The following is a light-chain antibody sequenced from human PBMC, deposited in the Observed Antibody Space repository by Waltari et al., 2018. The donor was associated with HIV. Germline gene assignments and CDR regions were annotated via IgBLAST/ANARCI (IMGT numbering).Light chain of an antibody. CDR2: WAS. Sequence: DIVMTQSPNSLAVSLGERATINCRSSRTILFSYDNRDCLAWYQQKPGQSPKVLNYWASTRASGVPARFSGSGSGTNFSLTISALQTEDVALYYCQQYYTLGPTFGGGTKVEIK. V-gene: IGKV4-1*01. CDR1: RTILFSYDNRDC. CDR3: QQYYTLGPT. J-gene: IGKJ4*01.